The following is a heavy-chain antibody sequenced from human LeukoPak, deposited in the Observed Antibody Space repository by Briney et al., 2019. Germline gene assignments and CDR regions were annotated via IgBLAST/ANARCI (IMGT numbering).Heavy chain of an antibody. V-gene: IGHV3-23*01. CDR3: AKAYYYDSSGSHDY. CDR1: GFTFSSYA. CDR2: ISGSGGST. D-gene: IGHD3-22*01. J-gene: IGHJ4*02. Sequence: GGSLRLSCAASGFTFSSYAMSWVRQAPGKGLEWVSAISGSGGSTYYADSVKGRFPISRDNSKNTLYLQMNSLRAEDTAVYYCAKAYYYDSSGSHDYWGQGTLVTVSS.